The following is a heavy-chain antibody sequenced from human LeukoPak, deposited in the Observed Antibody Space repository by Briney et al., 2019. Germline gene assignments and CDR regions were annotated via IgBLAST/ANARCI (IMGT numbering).Heavy chain of an antibody. CDR3: ARDPTTVTKGLDI. Sequence: PSETLSLTCTVSGDSISSYYWSWIRQPPGRGLEWIGYIYYSGSPTQYNPSLKSRVTISVDTSKNQFSLKLSSVTAADAAVYFCARDPTTVTKGLDIWGQGTMVTVSS. CDR2: IYYSGSPT. V-gene: IGHV4-59*01. CDR1: GDSISSYY. D-gene: IGHD4-17*01. J-gene: IGHJ3*02.